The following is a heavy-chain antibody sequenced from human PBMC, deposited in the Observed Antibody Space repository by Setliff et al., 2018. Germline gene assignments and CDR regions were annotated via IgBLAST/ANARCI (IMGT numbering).Heavy chain of an antibody. Sequence: SETLSLTCTVYGASFSNYYWGWVRQPPEERLEWIAEFDHSGTTKYNPSLMGRVTISVDTSKNQFSLRLSSVTAADTAVYYCRFWSGHLKNDLWGQGTLVTVS. CDR1: GASFSNYY. V-gene: IGHV4-34*01. J-gene: IGHJ5*02. CDR3: RFWSGHLKNDL. D-gene: IGHD3-3*01. CDR2: FDHSGTT.